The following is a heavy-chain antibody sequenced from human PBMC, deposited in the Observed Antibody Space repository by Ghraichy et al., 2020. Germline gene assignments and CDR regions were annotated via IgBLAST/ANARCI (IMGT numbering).Heavy chain of an antibody. J-gene: IGHJ4*02. Sequence: GGSLRLSCAASGFTFSSYSMNWVRQAPGKGLEWVSSISSSSSYIYYADSVKGRFTISRDNAKNSLYLQMNSLRAEDTAVYYCAREGSGGIYFDYWGQGTLVTVSS. V-gene: IGHV3-21*01. CDR1: GFTFSSYS. CDR3: AREGSGGIYFDY. D-gene: IGHD4-23*01. CDR2: ISSSSSYI.